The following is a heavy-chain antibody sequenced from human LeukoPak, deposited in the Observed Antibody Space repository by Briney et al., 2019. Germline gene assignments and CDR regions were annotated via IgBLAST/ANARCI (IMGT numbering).Heavy chain of an antibody. CDR2: INHSGST. J-gene: IGHJ6*02. CDR1: GGFFSGYY. CDR3: ARGTSHSYYYYYYGMDV. Sequence: SETLSLTCAVYGGFFSGYYWSWIRQLPGKGLEWIGEINHSGSTNYNPSLKSRVTISVDTSKNQFSLKLSSVTAADTAVYYCARGTSHSYYYYYYGMDVWGQGTTVTVSS. D-gene: IGHD2-2*01. V-gene: IGHV4-34*01.